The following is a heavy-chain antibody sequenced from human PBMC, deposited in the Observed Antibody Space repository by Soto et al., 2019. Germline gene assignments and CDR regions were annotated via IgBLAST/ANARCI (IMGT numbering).Heavy chain of an antibody. CDR3: AKASPLRSYFYDSSGPRVDY. CDR2: ISYDGGNE. CDR1: GVTFSSSG. Sequence: GGSLRLSGAGCGVTFSSSGMHWVRQAPGKGLEWVAVISYDGGNEYYADSVKGRFTISRDNSKNTLHLQMNSLRLEDTALYYCAKASPLRSYFYDSSGPRVDYWGQGTLVTVSS. J-gene: IGHJ4*02. D-gene: IGHD3-22*01. V-gene: IGHV3-30*18.